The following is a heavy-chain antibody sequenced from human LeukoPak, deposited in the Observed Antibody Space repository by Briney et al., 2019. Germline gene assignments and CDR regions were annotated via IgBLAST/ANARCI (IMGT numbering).Heavy chain of an antibody. V-gene: IGHV3-73*01. CDR2: IRSKANSYAT. Sequence: HPGGSLRLSCAASGFTFSGSAMHWVRQASGKGLEWVGRIRSKANSYATAYAASVKGRFTIFRDDSKNTAYLQMNSLKTEDTAVYYCTADYGDYERLDYWGQGTLVTVSS. D-gene: IGHD4-17*01. CDR1: GFTFSGSA. J-gene: IGHJ4*02. CDR3: TADYGDYERLDY.